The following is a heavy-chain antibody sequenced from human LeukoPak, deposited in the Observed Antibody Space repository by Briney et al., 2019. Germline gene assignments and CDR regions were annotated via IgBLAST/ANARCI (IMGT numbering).Heavy chain of an antibody. V-gene: IGHV3-7*01. D-gene: IGHD2-2*01. Sequence: PGGSLRLSCAASGFTFSSYAMSWVRQAPGKGLEWVANIKQDGSEKYYVDSVKGRFTISRDNAKNSLYLQMNSLRAEDTAVYYCASHDCSSTSCYVFDAFDIWGQGTMVTVSS. J-gene: IGHJ3*02. CDR1: GFTFSSYA. CDR2: IKQDGSEK. CDR3: ASHDCSSTSCYVFDAFDI.